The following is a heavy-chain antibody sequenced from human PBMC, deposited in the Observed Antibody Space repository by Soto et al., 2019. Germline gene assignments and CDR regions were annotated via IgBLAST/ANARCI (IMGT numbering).Heavy chain of an antibody. Sequence: QVQLVQSGAEVKKPGASVKVSCKASGYTFASYTLHWVRQAPGQRFEWLGWISAGNGNTKSSQKFQDRVTFDRNTSASPVSMELSSLGSEATAISFCARFSMAPHGAIFYYDSWGKGSLVTVSS. V-gene: IGHV1-3*01. J-gene: IGHJ4*02. CDR1: GYTFASYT. CDR3: ARFSMAPHGAIFYYDS. D-gene: IGHD3-3*01. CDR2: ISAGNGNT.